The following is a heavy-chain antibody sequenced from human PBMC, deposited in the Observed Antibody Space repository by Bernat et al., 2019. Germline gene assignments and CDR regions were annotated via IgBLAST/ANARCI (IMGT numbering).Heavy chain of an antibody. J-gene: IGHJ3*02. CDR2: ISYDGSNK. CDR1: GFTFSSYA. Sequence: QVQLVESGGGVVQPGRSLRLSCAAPGFTFSSYAMHWVRQAPGKGLEWVAVISYDGSNKYYADSVKGRFTISRDNSKNTLYLQMNSLRAEDTAVYYCARGGYDPRTDAFDIWGQGTMVTVSS. V-gene: IGHV3-30*01. CDR3: ARGGYDPRTDAFDI. D-gene: IGHD5-12*01.